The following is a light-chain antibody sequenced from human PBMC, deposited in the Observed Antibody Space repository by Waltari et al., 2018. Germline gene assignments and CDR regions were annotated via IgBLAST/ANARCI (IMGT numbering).Light chain of an antibody. CDR2: AAS. J-gene: IGKJ5*01. CDR3: QQSYSTPPT. V-gene: IGKV1-39*01. Sequence: DIQMTQSPSSLSASVGDRVTITCRASQSISSYLNWYQQKPGKAPRFLISAASSLQSGVPSRCSGSGSGTDFTLTISSLQPEDFATYYCQQSYSTPPTFGQGTRLETK. CDR1: QSISSY.